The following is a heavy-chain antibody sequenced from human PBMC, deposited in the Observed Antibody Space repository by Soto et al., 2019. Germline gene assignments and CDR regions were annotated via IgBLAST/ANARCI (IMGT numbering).Heavy chain of an antibody. CDR1: GYSFTSYW. J-gene: IGHJ4*02. CDR3: ARHGTPTGTTYYFDY. D-gene: IGHD1-1*01. CDR2: IYPGDSDT. Sequence: EVQLVQSGAEVKKPGESLKISCKGSGYSFTSYWIAWVRQMPGKGLEWMGIIYPGDSDTTYSPSFQGQVTISADKSISTAYLQWSSLKASDTAMYYCARHGTPTGTTYYFDYWGQGTLVTVSS. V-gene: IGHV5-51*01.